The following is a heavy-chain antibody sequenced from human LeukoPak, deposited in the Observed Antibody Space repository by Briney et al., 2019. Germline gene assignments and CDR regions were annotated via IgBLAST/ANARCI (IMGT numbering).Heavy chain of an antibody. D-gene: IGHD4-17*01. CDR1: GFTFSSYS. CDR2: ISGSSSTI. CDR3: ARDLHDYVGDDAFDI. Sequence: GGSLRLSCAASGFTFSSYSMNWVRQVPGKGLEWVSYISGSSSTIYYADSVEGRFTISRDNAKNSLYLQMNSLRAEDTAVYYCARDLHDYVGDDAFDIWGQGTMVTVSS. J-gene: IGHJ3*02. V-gene: IGHV3-48*01.